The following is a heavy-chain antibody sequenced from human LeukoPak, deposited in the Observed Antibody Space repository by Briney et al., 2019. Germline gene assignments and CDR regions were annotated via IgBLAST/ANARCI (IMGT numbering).Heavy chain of an antibody. CDR1: GFTASSNY. CDR2: IYSGGDT. D-gene: IGHD2-21*02. V-gene: IGHV3-66*01. CDR3: ARVAVTASSDAFDI. Sequence: GGSLRLSCAASGFTASSNYMSWVRQTPGRGLEWLSIIYSGGDTYYPDSLKGRFTISRDNSKNTLYLQMNSLRVEDTAVYYCARVAVTASSDAFDIWGQGTMVTVYS. J-gene: IGHJ3*02.